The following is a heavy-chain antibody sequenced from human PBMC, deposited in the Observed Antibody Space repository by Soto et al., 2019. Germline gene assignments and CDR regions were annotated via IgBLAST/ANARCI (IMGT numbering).Heavy chain of an antibody. V-gene: IGHV4-39*01. D-gene: IGHD2-15*01. CDR1: GGSISSSSYY. CDR2: IYYSGST. J-gene: IGHJ5*02. Sequence: QLQLQESGPGLVKPSETLSLTCTVSGGSISSSSYYWGWIRQPPGKGLEWIGSIYYSGSTYYNPSLKSRVTISVDTSKNQFSLKLSSVTAADTAVYYCPRLTGIVVVVAATPGWFDPWGQGTLVTVSS. CDR3: PRLTGIVVVVAATPGWFDP.